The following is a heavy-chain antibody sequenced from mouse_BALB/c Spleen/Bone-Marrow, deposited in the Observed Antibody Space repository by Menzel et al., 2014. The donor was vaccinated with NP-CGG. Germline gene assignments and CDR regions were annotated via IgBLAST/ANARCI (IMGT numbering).Heavy chain of an antibody. CDR1: GFNIKDIY. CDR2: IDLANGNT. J-gene: IGHJ1*01. V-gene: IGHV14-3*02. CDR3: ARYDYGWYFSV. Sequence: SGAELVKPGASVKLTCTASGFNIKDIYMHWVKQRPEQGLEWIGRIDLANGNTKYDPKFQGKATITADTSSNTAYLQLSSLTSEDTAVYYCARYDYGWYFSVWGAGTTVTVSS. D-gene: IGHD2-4*01.